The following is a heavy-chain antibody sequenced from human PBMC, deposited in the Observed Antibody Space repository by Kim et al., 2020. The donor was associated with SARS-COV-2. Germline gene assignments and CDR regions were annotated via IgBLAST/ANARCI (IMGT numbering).Heavy chain of an antibody. J-gene: IGHJ4*02. CDR3: ARQTRDGYNWRGTTPY. V-gene: IGHV4-39*01. D-gene: IGHD5-12*01. Sequence: SETLSLTCTVSGGSISSSSYYWGWIRQPPGKGLEWIGSIYYSGSTYYNPSLKSRVTISVDTSKNQFSLKLSSVTAADTAVYYCARQTRDGYNWRGTTPYWGQGTLVTVSS. CDR1: GGSISSSSYY. CDR2: IYYSGST.